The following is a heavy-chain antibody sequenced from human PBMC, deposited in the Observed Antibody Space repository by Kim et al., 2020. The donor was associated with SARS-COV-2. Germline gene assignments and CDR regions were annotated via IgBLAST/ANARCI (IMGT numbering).Heavy chain of an antibody. V-gene: IGHV4-4*02. CDR3: ARDSGYDWVRWFDP. J-gene: IGHJ5*02. CDR1: GGSISSSNW. Sequence: SETLSLTCAVSGGSISSSNWWSWVRQPPGKGLEWIGEIYHSGSTNYNPSLKSRVTISVDKSKNQFSLKLSSVTAADTAVYYCARDSGYDWVRWFDPWGQGTLVTVSS. CDR2: IYHSGST. D-gene: IGHD5-12*01.